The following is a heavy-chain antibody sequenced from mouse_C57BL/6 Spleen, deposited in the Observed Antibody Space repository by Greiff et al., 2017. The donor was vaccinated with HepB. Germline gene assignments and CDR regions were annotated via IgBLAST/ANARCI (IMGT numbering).Heavy chain of an antibody. V-gene: IGHV1-82*01. CDR2: IYPGDGDT. CDR1: GYAFSSSW. D-gene: IGHD2-2*01. Sequence: VQGVESGPELVKPGASVKISCKASGYAFSSSWMNWVKQRPGKGLEWIGRIYPGDGDTNYNGKFKGKATLTADKSSSTAYMQLSSLTSEDSAVYFCARYGSYFDYWGQGTTLTVSS. J-gene: IGHJ2*01. CDR3: ARYGSYFDY.